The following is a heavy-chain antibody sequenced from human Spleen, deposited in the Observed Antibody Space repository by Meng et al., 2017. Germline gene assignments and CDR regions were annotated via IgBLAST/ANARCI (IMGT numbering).Heavy chain of an antibody. V-gene: IGHV3-23*01. D-gene: IGHD2-2*01. J-gene: IGHJ4*02. CDR1: GFPFSSYA. CDR3: TKEIRSAAS. CDR2: ISGSASTT. Sequence: GESLKISCAASGFPFSSYAISWVRQVPGKGLEWVSGISGSASTTYYADSVKGRFTISRDNSKNTVYLQINSLRAEDTAIYYCTKEIRSAASWGQGDLVTVSS.